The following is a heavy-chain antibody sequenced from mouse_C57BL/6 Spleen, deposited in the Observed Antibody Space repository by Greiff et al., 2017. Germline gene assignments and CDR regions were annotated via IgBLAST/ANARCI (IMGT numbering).Heavy chain of an antibody. V-gene: IGHV5-9*01. CDR3: ARPGITTVVPYFDV. Sequence: EVKVVESGGGLVKPGGSLKLSCAASGFTFSSYTMSWVRQTPEKRLEWVATISGGGGNTYYPDSVKGRFTISRDNAKNTLYLQMSSLRSEDTALYYCARPGITTVVPYFDVWGTGTTVTVSS. J-gene: IGHJ1*03. D-gene: IGHD1-1*01. CDR2: ISGGGGNT. CDR1: GFTFSSYT.